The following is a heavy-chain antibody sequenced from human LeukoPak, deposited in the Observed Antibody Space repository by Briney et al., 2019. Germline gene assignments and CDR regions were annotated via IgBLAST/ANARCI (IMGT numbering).Heavy chain of an antibody. Sequence: GGSLRLSCAASGFTFRSYEMNWVRQAPGKGLEWVSYIIISGSTIYNADSVKGRFTISRDNAKNSLYLQMNSLRAEDTAVYYCARANYYDISGYDYWGQGTLVTVS. D-gene: IGHD3-22*01. CDR3: ARANYYDISGYDY. V-gene: IGHV3-48*03. J-gene: IGHJ4*02. CDR2: IIISGSTI. CDR1: GFTFRSYE.